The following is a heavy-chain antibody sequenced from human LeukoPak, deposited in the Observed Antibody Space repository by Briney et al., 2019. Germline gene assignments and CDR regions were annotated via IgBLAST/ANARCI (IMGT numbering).Heavy chain of an antibody. CDR1: GFTFSSYG. J-gene: IGHJ3*02. V-gene: IGHV3-7*01. D-gene: IGHD5-18*01. CDR2: IKPDGSAK. Sequence: TGGSLRLSCAASGFTFSSYGMRWVRQAPGKGLEWVAKIKPDGSAKYYPDSVKGRFTISRDNAKNSVYLQVDSLRAEDTAVFYCATDRAYNTYDIWGQGTEVTVSS. CDR3: ATDRAYNTYDI.